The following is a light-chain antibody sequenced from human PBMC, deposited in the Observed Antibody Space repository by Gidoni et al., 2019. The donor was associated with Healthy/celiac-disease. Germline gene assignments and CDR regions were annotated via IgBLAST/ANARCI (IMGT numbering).Light chain of an antibody. CDR1: QGIRND. CDR3: LHDYNYPYT. Sequence: AIQMTQSPSSLSASVGDRVTITCRASQGIRNDLGWYQQKPGKAPKLLIYAASSLQSGVPSRFSGSGSGTDFTLTIRSLQPEDFATYYCLHDYNYPYTFXQGTKLEIK. V-gene: IGKV1-6*01. J-gene: IGKJ2*01. CDR2: AAS.